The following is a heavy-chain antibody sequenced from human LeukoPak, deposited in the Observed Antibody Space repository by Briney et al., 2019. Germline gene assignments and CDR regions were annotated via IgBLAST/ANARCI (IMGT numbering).Heavy chain of an antibody. CDR3: AKESQWELCSGYFFDY. CDR1: GFTFSSCA. CDR2: ISGGGGST. D-gene: IGHD1-26*01. V-gene: IGHV3-23*01. Sequence: GGSLRLSCAASGFTFSSCAMSWVRHAPGKGLEWVSPISGGGGSTYYADSVKGRFTISRDTSKNTLYMQMNSLRAEDTAVYYCAKESQWELCSGYFFDYWRQGTLLTDSS. J-gene: IGHJ4*02.